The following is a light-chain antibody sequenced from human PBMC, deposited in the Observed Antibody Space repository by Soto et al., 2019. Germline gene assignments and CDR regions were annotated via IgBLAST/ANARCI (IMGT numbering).Light chain of an antibody. CDR2: AHT. V-gene: IGLV1-40*01. CDR3: QSYDSTLSGSRV. Sequence: QSVLTQPPSVSGAPGQRVTISCTGSGSNIGAGYDVHWYQQLPGTAPKLLIYAHTNRPSGVPDRFSASTSGTSASLAITGLQAEDEADYYCQSYDSTLSGSRVFGGGTKLTVL. J-gene: IGLJ3*02. CDR1: GSNIGAGYD.